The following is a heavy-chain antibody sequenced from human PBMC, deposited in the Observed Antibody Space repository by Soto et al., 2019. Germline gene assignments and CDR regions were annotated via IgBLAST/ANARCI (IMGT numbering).Heavy chain of an antibody. CDR2: IYYSGST. D-gene: IGHD6-13*01. Sequence: QVQLQESGPGLVKPSQTLSLICTVSGGSINSGGYYWNWIRQHPGKGLEWIGYIYYSGSTYYNPFLRSRVTTSADTSENQFSLKLSSVTAADTAVYFCAMGYRQSGYSSSWVFDYWGQGTLVNVSS. V-gene: IGHV4-31*03. CDR1: GGSINSGGYY. CDR3: AMGYRQSGYSSSWVFDY. J-gene: IGHJ4*02.